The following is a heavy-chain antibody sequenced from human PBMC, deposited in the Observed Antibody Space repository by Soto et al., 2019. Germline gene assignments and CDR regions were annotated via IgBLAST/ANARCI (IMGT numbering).Heavy chain of an antibody. CDR3: ARDSLTGNYFDP. D-gene: IGHD1-7*01. V-gene: IGHV4-30-2*01. CDR2: IYHSGYT. CDR1: GGSISSGGYA. Sequence: QLQLQEFGSGLVKPSQTLSLTCAVSGGSISSGGYAWNWIRQPPGKGLEWIGYIYHSGYTSYNPSLKSRVTISVDKSKNQFSLKLSFVTAADTAVYYCARDSLTGNYFDPWGQGTLVTVSS. J-gene: IGHJ5*02.